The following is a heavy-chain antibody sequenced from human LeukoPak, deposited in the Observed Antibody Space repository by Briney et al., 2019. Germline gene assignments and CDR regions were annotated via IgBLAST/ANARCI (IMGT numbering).Heavy chain of an antibody. CDR3: AGLIYGSGDYYMDV. CDR1: GYTFTSYY. CDR2: IIPILGTA. J-gene: IGHJ6*03. Sequence: ASVKVSCKASGYTFTSYYMHWVRQAPGQGLEWMGGIIPILGTANYAQKFQGRVTITADESTSTAYMELSSLRSEDTAVYYCAGLIYGSGDYYMDVWGKGTTVTISS. V-gene: IGHV1-69*13. D-gene: IGHD3-10*01.